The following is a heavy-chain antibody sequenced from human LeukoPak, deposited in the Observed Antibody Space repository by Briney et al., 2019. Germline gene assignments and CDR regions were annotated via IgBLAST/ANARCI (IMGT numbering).Heavy chain of an antibody. J-gene: IGHJ4*02. V-gene: IGHV3-23*01. CDR1: GFTFSSNA. D-gene: IGHD3-3*02. Sequence: PGGSLRLSCAASGFTFSSNAMSWVRQAPGKGLEWVSGIGSSAGSIHYADSVKGRFTISRDNSKNTLYLEMNSLRAEDTAVYYCVKDLHFWSAADYWGQGTLVTVSS. CDR2: IGSSAGSI. CDR3: VKDLHFWSAADY.